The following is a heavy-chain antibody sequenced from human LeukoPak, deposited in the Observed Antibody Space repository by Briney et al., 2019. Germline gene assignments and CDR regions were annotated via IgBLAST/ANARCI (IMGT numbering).Heavy chain of an antibody. CDR2: IAYNEIP. CDR1: GYSISSGYY. CDR3: ARERHGHPFDS. J-gene: IGHJ4*02. Sequence: SETLSLTCTVSGYSISSGYYWGWIRQPPGKGLEWIGYIAYNEIPNYNPSLKSRLTISRDTSKNQFSLNLSSVTAADTAVYYCARERHGHPFDSWGQGTLVTVSS. V-gene: IGHV4-38-2*02.